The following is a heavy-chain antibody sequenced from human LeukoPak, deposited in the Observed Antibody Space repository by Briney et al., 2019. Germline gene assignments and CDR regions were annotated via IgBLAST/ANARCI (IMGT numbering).Heavy chain of an antibody. CDR1: GGSLSSGSDY. CDR3: ARLLWGANNDAFDI. J-gene: IGHJ3*02. V-gene: IGHV4-61*09. D-gene: IGHD1-26*01. Sequence: PSQTLSLTCTVSGGSLSSGSDYWSWIRQSAGKGLEWIGYIYYSGSTNYNPSLKSRVTISVDTSKNQFSLKLSSVTAADTAVYYCARLLWGANNDAFDIWGQGTMVTVSS. CDR2: IYYSGST.